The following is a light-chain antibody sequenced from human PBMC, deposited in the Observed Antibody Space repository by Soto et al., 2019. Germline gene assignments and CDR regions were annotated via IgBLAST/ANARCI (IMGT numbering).Light chain of an antibody. CDR3: QQSYSTPWT. CDR1: QSTSSY. Sequence: DIQMTQSPSSLSASVGDRVTITCRASQSTSSYLNWYQQKPGKAPQLLIYAAPSLQSGVPSRFSGSGSGTDFTLTISSLQPEDFATYYCQQSYSTPWTFGQGTKVEIK. CDR2: AAP. V-gene: IGKV1-39*01. J-gene: IGKJ1*01.